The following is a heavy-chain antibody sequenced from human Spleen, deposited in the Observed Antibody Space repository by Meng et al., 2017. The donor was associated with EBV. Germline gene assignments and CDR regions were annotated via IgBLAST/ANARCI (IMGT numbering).Heavy chain of an antibody. Sequence: QVQLVQSGAEVTKPGXSVKVSCKAPGYTFSNYDVNWVRQAPGQGLEWMGWISVYNGNTNFAQKFQDRVIMTTDSSTSTAYMELTSLGFEDTAIYYCTSRPRGGGYDRNWFDPWGQGTLVTVSS. D-gene: IGHD5-12*01. CDR2: ISVYNGNT. V-gene: IGHV1-18*01. CDR3: TSRPRGGGYDRNWFDP. J-gene: IGHJ5*02. CDR1: GYTFSNYD.